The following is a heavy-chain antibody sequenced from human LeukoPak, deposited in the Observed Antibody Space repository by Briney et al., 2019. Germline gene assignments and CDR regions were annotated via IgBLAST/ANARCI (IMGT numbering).Heavy chain of an antibody. D-gene: IGHD1-7*01. Sequence: PGGSLRLSCAASGFTFSSYWMSWVRQAPGKGLEWIGEINDSGRTNYNPSLMSRVTVSVDTSKNQFSLRLTSVTATDTAVYYCARRWNYGRNYYIDVWGNGATVSVSS. CDR2: INDSGRT. CDR1: GFTFSSYW. J-gene: IGHJ6*03. CDR3: ARRWNYGRNYYIDV. V-gene: IGHV4-34*01.